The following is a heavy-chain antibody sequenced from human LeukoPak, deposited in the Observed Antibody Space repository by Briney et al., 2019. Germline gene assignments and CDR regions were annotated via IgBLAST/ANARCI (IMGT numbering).Heavy chain of an antibody. D-gene: IGHD5-24*01. CDR3: ARIEMDTSHFDY. V-gene: IGHV3-66*02. J-gene: IGHJ4*02. CDR1: GFTVSSNY. CDR2: IYSGGST. Sequence: GGSLRLSRAASGFTVSSNYMSWVRQAPGKGLAWVSVIYSGGSTYYADSVKSRFTISRDNSKNTLYLQMNSLRAEDTAVYYCARIEMDTSHFDYWGQGTLVTVSS.